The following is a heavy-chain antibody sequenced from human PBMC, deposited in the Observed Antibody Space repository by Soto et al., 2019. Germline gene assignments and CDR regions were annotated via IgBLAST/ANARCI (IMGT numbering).Heavy chain of an antibody. D-gene: IGHD3-10*01. CDR1: GFTFSDAW. V-gene: IGHV3-15*07. J-gene: IGHJ3*01. CDR3: TRDGNFGGVVVAFDF. CDR2: IKSKAGGGAI. Sequence: EVQLVESGGGLVKPGGSLRLSCAASGFTFSDAWMNWVRQAPGKGLEWVGRIKSKAGGGAIDYAAPVKGRLTISRYDSTDTLKLQTNSPHTEYTAVYYCTRDGNFGGVVVAFDFWGQGTMITVSS.